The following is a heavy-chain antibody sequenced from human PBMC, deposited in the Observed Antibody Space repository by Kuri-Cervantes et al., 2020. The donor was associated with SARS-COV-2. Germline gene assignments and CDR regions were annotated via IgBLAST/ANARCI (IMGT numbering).Heavy chain of an antibody. Sequence: SQTLSLTCAVYGGSFSGYYWSWIRQPPGKGLEWIGEINHSGSTNYNPSLKSRVTISVDTSKNQFSLKLSSVTAADTAVYYCVREGNYGDYSTDYYYYYMDVWGKGTTVTVSS. CDR1: GGSFSGYY. D-gene: IGHD4-17*01. V-gene: IGHV4-34*01. CDR2: INHSGST. CDR3: VREGNYGDYSTDYYYYYMDV. J-gene: IGHJ6*03.